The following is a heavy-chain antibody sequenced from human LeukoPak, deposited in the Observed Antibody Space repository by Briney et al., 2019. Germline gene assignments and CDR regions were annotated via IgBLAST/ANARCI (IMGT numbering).Heavy chain of an antibody. CDR1: GFTFSTYG. CDR3: AKGAYDSSGYPKNWFDP. V-gene: IGHV3-23*01. J-gene: IGHJ5*02. D-gene: IGHD3-22*01. CDR2: ISGSGGGT. Sequence: GGSLRLSCAASGFTFSTYGMSWVRQAPGKGLEGVSSISGSGGGTYYGDSVRGRFIISRDNSKNTLYLRMSSLRAEDTAVYYCAKGAYDSSGYPKNWFDPWGQGTLVTVSS.